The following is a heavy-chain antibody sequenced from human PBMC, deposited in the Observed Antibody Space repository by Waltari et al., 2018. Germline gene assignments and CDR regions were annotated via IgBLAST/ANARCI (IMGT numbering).Heavy chain of an antibody. D-gene: IGHD1-1*01. V-gene: IGHV1-2*02. J-gene: IGHJ3*02. CDR3: ARDRTLRGGAVTINVYDI. Sequence: QVQLVQSGAEVKKPGASVKVSCKASGYRFTDYYIHWVRQAPALGLEWMGWINPNSGDTNSAQKFQGRVTMTRDTSISTVYMDLSSLTSDDTALYYCARDRTLRGGAVTINVYDIWGQGTVVTVSS. CDR2: INPNSGDT. CDR1: GYRFTDYY.